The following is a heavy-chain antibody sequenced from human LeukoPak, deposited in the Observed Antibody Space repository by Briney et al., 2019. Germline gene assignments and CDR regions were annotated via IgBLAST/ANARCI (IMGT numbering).Heavy chain of an antibody. D-gene: IGHD3-22*01. CDR1: GGSISSGGYY. J-gene: IGHJ4*02. V-gene: IGHV4-31*03. CDR3: ARLSDYYDRSGYLD. Sequence: SQTLSLTCTVSGGSISSGGYYWSWIRQHPGKGLEWIGYIYYSGSTYYNPSLKSRVTISVDTSKNQFSLKLSSVTAADTAVYYCARLSDYYDRSGYLDWGQGPLVTVSS. CDR2: IYYSGST.